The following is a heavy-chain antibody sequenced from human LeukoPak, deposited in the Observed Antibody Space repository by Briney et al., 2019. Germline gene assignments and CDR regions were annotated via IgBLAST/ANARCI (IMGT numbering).Heavy chain of an antibody. D-gene: IGHD3-22*01. J-gene: IGHJ6*03. CDR2: IYYSGST. V-gene: IGHV4-39*07. Sequence: SETLSLTCTVSGGSISSSSYYWVWIRQPPGKGLVWIGSIYYSGSTYYNPSLKSRVTISVDTSKNQFSLNLSSVTAADTAVYYCTRATSSGPLFTYHMDVWGKGTTVTVSS. CDR3: TRATSSGPLFTYHMDV. CDR1: GGSISSSSYY.